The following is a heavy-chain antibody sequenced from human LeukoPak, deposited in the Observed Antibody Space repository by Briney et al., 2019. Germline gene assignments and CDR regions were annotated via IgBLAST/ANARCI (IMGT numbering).Heavy chain of an antibody. CDR2: INHSGST. CDR1: GGSFSGYY. CDR3: ARNRGRYCSSTSCYTPLEYFQH. D-gene: IGHD2-2*02. Sequence: SETLSLTCAVYGGSFSGYYWSWIRQPPGKGLEWIGEINHSGSTNYNPSLKIRVTISVDTSKNQFSLKLSSVTAADTAVYYCARNRGRYCSSTSCYTPLEYFQHWGQGTLVTVSS. V-gene: IGHV4-34*01. J-gene: IGHJ1*01.